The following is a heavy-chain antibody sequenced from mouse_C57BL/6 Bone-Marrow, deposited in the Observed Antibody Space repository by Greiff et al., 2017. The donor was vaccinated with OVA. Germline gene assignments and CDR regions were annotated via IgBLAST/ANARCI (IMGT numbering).Heavy chain of an antibody. CDR3: TSSSYWYFDV. J-gene: IGHJ1*03. D-gene: IGHD1-1*01. CDR2: IYPGDGDT. V-gene: IGHV1-80*01. Sequence: QVQLKESGAELVKPGASVKISCKASGYAFSSYWMNWVKQRPGKGLEWIGQIYPGDGDTNYNGKFKGKATLTADKSSSTAYMQLSSLTSEDSAVYYCTSSSYWYFDVWGTGTTVTVSS. CDR1: GYAFSSYW.